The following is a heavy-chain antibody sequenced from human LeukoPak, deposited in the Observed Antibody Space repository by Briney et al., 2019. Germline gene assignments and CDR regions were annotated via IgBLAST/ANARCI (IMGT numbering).Heavy chain of an antibody. V-gene: IGHV3-48*01. CDR3: ARTRIPDYDSSGYYYFDY. Sequence: PGGSLRLSCAASGFTFSSYSMNWVRQAPGKGLEWVSYISSSSSTIYYADSVKGRFTISRDNAKNSLYLQMNSLRAEDTAVYYCARTRIPDYDSSGYYYFDYWGQGTLVTVSS. CDR2: ISSSSSTI. CDR1: GFTFSSYS. J-gene: IGHJ4*02. D-gene: IGHD3-22*01.